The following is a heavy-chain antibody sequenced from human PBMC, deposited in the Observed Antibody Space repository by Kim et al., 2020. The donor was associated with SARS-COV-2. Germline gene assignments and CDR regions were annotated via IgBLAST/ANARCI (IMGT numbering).Heavy chain of an antibody. Sequence: GGSLRLSCAASGFTFSYYAMRWVRQAPGKGLEWVSGISGSGARTYYADSVKGRFTISRDKSKNTLYLQMNSLRAEDTAVYYCANDNMVDTAMVVYYYGLDVWGQGTTVTVSS. V-gene: IGHV3-23*01. D-gene: IGHD5-18*01. CDR3: ANDNMVDTAMVVYYYGLDV. CDR2: ISGSGART. J-gene: IGHJ6*02. CDR1: GFTFSYYA.